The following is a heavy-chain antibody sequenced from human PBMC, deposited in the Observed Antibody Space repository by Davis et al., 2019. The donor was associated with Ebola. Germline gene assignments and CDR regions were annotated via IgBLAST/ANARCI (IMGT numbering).Heavy chain of an antibody. D-gene: IGHD3-22*01. J-gene: IGHJ4*02. CDR2: IYYSGST. Sequence: SETLSLTCTVSGGSISSGDYYWSWIRQPPGKGLEWIGYIYYSGSTYYNPSLKSRVTISVDTSKNQFSLKLSSVAAADTAVYYCARAGRDYYDSSGYYYFDYWGQGTLVTVSS. CDR1: GGSISSGDYY. V-gene: IGHV4-30-4*01. CDR3: ARAGRDYYDSSGYYYFDY.